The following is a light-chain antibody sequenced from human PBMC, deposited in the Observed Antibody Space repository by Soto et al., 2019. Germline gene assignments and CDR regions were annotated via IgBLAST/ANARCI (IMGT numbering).Light chain of an antibody. Sequence: EIVMTQSPGTLSLSPGETATLSCRASQSVISNYVAWFHQKPGQAPRLLIYGASSRATGVPDRFSASGSGTDFTLTISRLEPEDVAVYYCQQYEAVVTFGQGTKVDI. CDR3: QQYEAVVT. CDR2: GAS. J-gene: IGKJ1*01. V-gene: IGKV3-20*01. CDR1: QSVISNY.